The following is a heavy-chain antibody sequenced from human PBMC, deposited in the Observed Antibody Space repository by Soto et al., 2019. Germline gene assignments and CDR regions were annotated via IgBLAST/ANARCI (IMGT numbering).Heavy chain of an antibody. V-gene: IGHV3-30-3*01. CDR1: GGTFSSYA. CDR2: ISYDGSNK. J-gene: IGHJ2*01. D-gene: IGHD2-21*02. CDR3: ARGAYCGGDCYLPWYFDL. Sequence: QVQLVQSGAEVKKPGSSVKVSCKASGGTFSSYAMHWVRQAPGKGLEWVAVISYDGSNKYYADSVKGRFTISRDNSKNTLYLQMNSLRAEDTAVYYCARGAYCGGDCYLPWYFDLWGRGTLVTVSS.